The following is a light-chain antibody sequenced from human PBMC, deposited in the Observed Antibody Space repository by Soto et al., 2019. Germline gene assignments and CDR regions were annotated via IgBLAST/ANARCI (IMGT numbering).Light chain of an antibody. J-gene: IGLJ2*01. V-gene: IGLV2-8*01. CDR1: SSDVGGYNY. CDR3: QSYDSSLSNLVV. CDR2: DNN. Sequence: QSALTQPPSASGSPGQSVTISCTGTSSDVGGYNYVSWYQQHPGKAPKLLIYDNNIRPSGVPDRFSGSKSGTSASLAITGLQAEDEGDYYCQSYDSSLSNLVVFGGGTKVTVL.